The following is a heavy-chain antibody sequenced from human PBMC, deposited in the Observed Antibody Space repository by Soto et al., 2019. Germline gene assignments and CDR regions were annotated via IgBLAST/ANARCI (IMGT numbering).Heavy chain of an antibody. CDR1: GGTFSSYA. V-gene: IGHV1-69*13. CDR2: IIPIFGTA. J-gene: IGHJ6*02. D-gene: IGHD2-2*01. Sequence: ASVKVSCKASGGTFSSYAISWVRQAPGQGLEWMGGIIPIFGTANYAQKFQGRVTITADESTSTAYMELSSLRSEDTAVYYCAREDCSSTSCHPNYYYYGMDVWGQGTTVTVSS. CDR3: AREDCSSTSCHPNYYYYGMDV.